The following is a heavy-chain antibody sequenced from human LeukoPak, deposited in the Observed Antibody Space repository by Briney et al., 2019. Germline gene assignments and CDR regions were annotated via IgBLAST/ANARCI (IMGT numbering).Heavy chain of an antibody. CDR2: ISSSSSYI. V-gene: IGHV3-21*01. Sequence: GGSLRLSCAASGFTFGSYSMNWVRQAPGKGLEWVSSISSSSSYIYYADSVKGRFTISRDNAKNSLYLQMNSLRAEDTAVYYCARDNGRREYDFWSGYPWFDPWGQGTLVTVSS. J-gene: IGHJ5*02. CDR3: ARDNGRREYDFWSGYPWFDP. CDR1: GFTFGSYS. D-gene: IGHD3-3*01.